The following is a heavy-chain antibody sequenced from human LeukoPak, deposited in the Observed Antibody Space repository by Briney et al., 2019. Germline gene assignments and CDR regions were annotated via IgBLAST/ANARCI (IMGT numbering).Heavy chain of an antibody. CDR1: GYTFTNYA. Sequence: ASVKVSCKASGYTFTNYAINWVRQAPGQGLEWMGWINTNTGNPTYAQGFTGRFVFSLDTSVSTTYLQISSLKAEDTAVYYCARDPGDDNVVPGDPWGQGTLVTVSS. D-gene: IGHD2-2*01. CDR3: ARDPGDDNVVPGDP. CDR2: INTNTGNP. J-gene: IGHJ5*02. V-gene: IGHV7-4-1*02.